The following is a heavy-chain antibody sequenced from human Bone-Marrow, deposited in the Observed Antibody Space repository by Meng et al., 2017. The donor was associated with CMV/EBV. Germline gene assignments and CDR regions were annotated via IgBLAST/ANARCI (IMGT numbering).Heavy chain of an antibody. D-gene: IGHD4-23*01. Sequence: GGSLRLSCAASGFTLSGYTMHWVRQAPGKGLEWVALISYDGSTEYYTDSVRGRFRISRDNSKKTLYMHMNSLRPEDSAIYYCARDVTTLGYSGMDVWGQGTTVTVSS. CDR3: ARDVTTLGYSGMDV. CDR2: ISYDGSTE. J-gene: IGHJ6*02. CDR1: GFTLSGYT. V-gene: IGHV3-30*04.